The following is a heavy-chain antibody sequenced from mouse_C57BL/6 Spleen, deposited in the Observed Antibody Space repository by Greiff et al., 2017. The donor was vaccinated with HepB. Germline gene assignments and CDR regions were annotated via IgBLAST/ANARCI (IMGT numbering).Heavy chain of an antibody. CDR3: ARGAIDY. J-gene: IGHJ4*01. Sequence: VQGVESGPELVKPGASVKISCKASGYAFSSSWMNWVKQRPGKGLVWIGRIYPGDGDTNYNGKFKGKTTLTTDKSSSTAYMQLSRLTSEYSAVYFCARGAIDYWGQGTSVTVSS. V-gene: IGHV1-82*01. CDR1: GYAFSSSW. CDR2: IYPGDGDT.